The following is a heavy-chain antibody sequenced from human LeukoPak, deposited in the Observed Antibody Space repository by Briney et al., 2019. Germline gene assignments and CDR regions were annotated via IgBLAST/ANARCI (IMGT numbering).Heavy chain of an antibody. D-gene: IGHD3-10*01. CDR1: GYTFTSYG. CDR3: ARVNYYGSGSSMVMNAFDI. Sequence: ASVKVSCKASGYTFTSYGISWVRQAPGQGLEWMGWISAYNGNTNYAQKLQGRVTMTTDTSTSTAYMELRSLRSDDTAVYYCARVNYYGSGSSMVMNAFDIWGQGTMVTVSS. V-gene: IGHV1-18*01. CDR2: ISAYNGNT. J-gene: IGHJ3*02.